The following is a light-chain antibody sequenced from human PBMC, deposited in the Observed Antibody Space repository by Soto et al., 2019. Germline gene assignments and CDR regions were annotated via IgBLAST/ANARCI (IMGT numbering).Light chain of an antibody. V-gene: IGLV1-47*01. CDR1: SSNIGSNY. J-gene: IGLJ2*01. CDR3: AAWDDSLSGAV. Sequence: QSVLTQPPSASGTPEQRVTVSCSGSSSNIGSNYVYWYQQLPGTAPKLLIYSNNQRPSGVPDRFSGSKSGTSASLAISGLRSEDEADYYCAAWDDSLSGAVFGGGTKLTVL. CDR2: SNN.